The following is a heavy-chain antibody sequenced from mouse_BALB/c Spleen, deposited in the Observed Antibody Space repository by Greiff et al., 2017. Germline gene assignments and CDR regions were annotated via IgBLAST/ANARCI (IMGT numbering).Heavy chain of an antibody. Sequence: DVKLVESGGGLVKPGGSLKLSCAASGFTFSSYTMSWVRQTPEKRLEWVATISSGGSYTYYPDSVKGRFTISRDNAKNTLYLQMSSLKSEDTAMYYCTRDRATVPFAYWGQGTLVTVSA. V-gene: IGHV5-6-4*01. D-gene: IGHD1-1*01. CDR3: TRDRATVPFAY. J-gene: IGHJ3*01. CDR1: GFTFSSYT. CDR2: ISSGGSYT.